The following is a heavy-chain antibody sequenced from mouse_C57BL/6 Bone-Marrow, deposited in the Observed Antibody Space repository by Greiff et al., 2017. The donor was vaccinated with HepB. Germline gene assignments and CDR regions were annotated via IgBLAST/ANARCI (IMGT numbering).Heavy chain of an antibody. Sequence: VQLQQSGAELVRPGASVKLSCTASGFNIKDDYMHWVKQRPERGLEWIGWIDPENGDTEYASKFQGKATITADTSSNTAYLQLSSLTSEDTAVYYCTTPIYYDYAWFAYWGQGTLVTVSA. CDR2: IDPENGDT. J-gene: IGHJ3*01. CDR1: GFNIKDDY. D-gene: IGHD2-4*01. V-gene: IGHV14-4*01. CDR3: TTPIYYDYAWFAY.